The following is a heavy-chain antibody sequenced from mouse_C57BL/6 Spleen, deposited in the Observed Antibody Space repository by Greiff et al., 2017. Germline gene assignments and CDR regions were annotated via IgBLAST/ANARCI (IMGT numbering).Heavy chain of an antibody. Sequence: VQLKESGPGLAKPSPTLSLTCSVTGYSITSDYWNWIRKFPGHKLEYMGYISYSGSTYYNPSLKSRISITRNTSTNQYYLQLNSVTTEDTATYYCARSYGSSYAMDYWGQGTSVTVSS. D-gene: IGHD1-1*01. CDR1: GYSITSDY. V-gene: IGHV3-8*01. CDR3: ARSYGSSYAMDY. J-gene: IGHJ4*01. CDR2: ISYSGST.